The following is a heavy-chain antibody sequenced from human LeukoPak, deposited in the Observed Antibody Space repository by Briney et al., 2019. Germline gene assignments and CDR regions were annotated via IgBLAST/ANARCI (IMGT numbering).Heavy chain of an antibody. CDR1: GGSISSSSYY. V-gene: IGHV4-39*01. D-gene: IGHD1-14*01. CDR2: IYYSGST. CDR3: ARPNHRRTFGRLGWFDP. J-gene: IGHJ5*02. Sequence: SETLSLTCTVSGGSISSSSYYWGWIRQPPGKGLEWIGSIYYSGSTYYNPSLKSRVTISVDTSKNQFSLKLSSVTAADTAVYYCARPNHRRTFGRLGWFDPWGQGTLVTVSS.